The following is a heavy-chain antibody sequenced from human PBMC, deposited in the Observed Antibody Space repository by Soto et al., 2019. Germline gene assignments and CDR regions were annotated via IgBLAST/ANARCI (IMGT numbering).Heavy chain of an antibody. CDR1: GYTFTSYG. J-gene: IGHJ2*01. CDR3: ARDWGIVDTAMVRSPSYWYFDL. Sequence: QVQLVQSGAEVKKPGASVKVSCKASGYTFTSYGISWVRQAPGQGLEWMGWISAYNGNTNYAQKLQGRVTMTTDTSTSTAYMELRSLRSDDTAVYYCARDWGIVDTAMVRSPSYWYFDLWGRGTLVTVSS. D-gene: IGHD5-18*01. V-gene: IGHV1-18*01. CDR2: ISAYNGNT.